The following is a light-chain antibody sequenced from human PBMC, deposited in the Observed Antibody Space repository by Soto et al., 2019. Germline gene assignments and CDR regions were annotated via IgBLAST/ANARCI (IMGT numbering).Light chain of an antibody. CDR2: WAS. V-gene: IGKV4-1*01. CDR1: QSVLYSSNNKHS. CDR3: QQYYSTPPWT. Sequence: DIVMTQSPDSLAVSLGERATINCKSSQSVLYSSNNKHSLAWYQQKPGQPPKLLIYWASTRESGVPDRFSGSGSGTEFTLTISSLQAEDVAVYYCQQYYSTPPWTFGQGTKVEIK. J-gene: IGKJ1*01.